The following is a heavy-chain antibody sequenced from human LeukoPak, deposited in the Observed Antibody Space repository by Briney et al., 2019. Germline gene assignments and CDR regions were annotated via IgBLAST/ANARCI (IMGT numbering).Heavy chain of an antibody. CDR3: AIWTKRHPETGTSLQH. D-gene: IGHD1-7*01. J-gene: IGHJ1*01. V-gene: IGHV5-51*01. CDR1: GYIFDNYW. CDR2: IFPRDSDT. Sequence: GESLKISCKGSGYIFDNYWIGWVRQMPGKGLEWVAIIFPRDSDTRYSPSFQGQVTISADKSISTAYLQWSSLKASDTAMYYCAIWTKRHPETGTSLQHWGQGTLVTVSS.